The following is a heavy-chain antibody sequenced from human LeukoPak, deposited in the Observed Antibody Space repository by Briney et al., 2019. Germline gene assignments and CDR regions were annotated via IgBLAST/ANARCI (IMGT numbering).Heavy chain of an antibody. CDR3: ARRYLDAFDI. Sequence: PGGSLRLSCAASGFTFSRYWMTWVRQAPGKGLEWVANIRQDGSEKYYVDSVKGRFTISRDNAKNSLSLQMNSLRAEDTAVYYCARRYLDAFDIWGQGTMVTVSS. J-gene: IGHJ3*02. V-gene: IGHV3-7*01. CDR1: GFTFSRYW. CDR2: IRQDGSEK. D-gene: IGHD1-26*01.